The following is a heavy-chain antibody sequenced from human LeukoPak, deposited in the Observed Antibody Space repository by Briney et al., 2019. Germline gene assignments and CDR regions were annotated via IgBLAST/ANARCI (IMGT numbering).Heavy chain of an antibody. CDR1: GVSISSYY. CDR2: IYYSGST. D-gene: IGHD5-12*01. J-gene: IGHJ3*02. Sequence: SETLSLTCTVSGVSISSYYWSWIRQPPAKGLEWIGYIYYSGSTNYNPSLKSRVTISVDTSKNQFSLKLSSVTAADTSVYYCARDRGYDSPAFDIWGQGTMVTVSS. CDR3: ARDRGYDSPAFDI. V-gene: IGHV4-59*01.